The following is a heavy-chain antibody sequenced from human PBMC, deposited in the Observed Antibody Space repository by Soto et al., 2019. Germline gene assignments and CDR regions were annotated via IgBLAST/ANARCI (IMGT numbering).Heavy chain of an antibody. Sequence: QVQLVQSGSEVKTPGASVRVSCKTSGYTFSDYYIFWVRQAPGQGLEFLGTIIPGGGSSSNARKFQGRVTMTGDTSTSKVYMELSSLKSEDTAVYYCARSQCSGTSCSASGWFDPWGQGPLVTFSS. V-gene: IGHV1-46*01. D-gene: IGHD2-2*01. J-gene: IGHJ5*02. CDR3: ARSQCSGTSCSASGWFDP. CDR2: IIPGGGSS. CDR1: GYTFSDYY.